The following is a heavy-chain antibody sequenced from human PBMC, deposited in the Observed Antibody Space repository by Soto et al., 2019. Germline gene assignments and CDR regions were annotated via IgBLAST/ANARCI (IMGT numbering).Heavy chain of an antibody. J-gene: IGHJ3*02. Sequence: GVSLRLSCAASGFTFSSYAMSWVRQARGKGLEWVSSISGSGGSTYYADSVKGRFTISRDNSKNTLYLQMNSLRAEDTDVYYCAKDIISGYDREDDAFDMGGQGTMQTVSS. D-gene: IGHD5-12*01. CDR2: ISGSGGST. CDR1: GFTFSSYA. V-gene: IGHV3-23*01. CDR3: AKDIISGYDREDDAFDM.